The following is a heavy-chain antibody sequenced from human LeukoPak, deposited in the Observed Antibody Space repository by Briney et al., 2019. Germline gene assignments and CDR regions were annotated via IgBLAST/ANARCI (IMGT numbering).Heavy chain of an antibody. CDR1: GGTFSSYA. CDR2: IIPIFGTA. Sequence: GASVKVSCKASGGTFSSYAISWVRQAPGQGLEWMGGIIPIFGTANYAQKFQGRVTITTDESTSTAYMELSSLRSEDTAVYYCATPPRGVYGAFDIWGQGTMVTVSS. V-gene: IGHV1-69*05. CDR3: ATPPRGVYGAFDI. J-gene: IGHJ3*02. D-gene: IGHD1-14*01.